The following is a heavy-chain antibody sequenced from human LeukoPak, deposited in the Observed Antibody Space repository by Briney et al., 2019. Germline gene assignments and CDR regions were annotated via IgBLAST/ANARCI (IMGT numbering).Heavy chain of an antibody. CDR1: GGSISSYY. Sequence: SETLSLTCTVSGGSISSYYWSWIRQPAGKGLEWIGRIYTSGSTNYNPSLKSRVTMSVDTSKNQFSLKLSSVTAADTAVYYCARGPDKDSNYVDAFDIWGQGTMVTVSS. CDR3: ARGPDKDSNYVDAFDI. CDR2: IYTSGST. V-gene: IGHV4-4*07. J-gene: IGHJ3*02. D-gene: IGHD4-11*01.